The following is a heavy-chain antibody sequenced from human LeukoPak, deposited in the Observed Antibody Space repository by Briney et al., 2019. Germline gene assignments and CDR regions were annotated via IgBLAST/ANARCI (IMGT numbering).Heavy chain of an antibody. D-gene: IGHD6-6*01. Sequence: PGGSLRLSCAASGFTFSSYAMHWVRQAPGKGLEYVSAISSNGGSTYYANSVKGRFTIFRDNSKNTLYLQMGSLRAEDMAVYYCARDLELYSSSSGLGVWGQGTLVTVSS. J-gene: IGHJ4*02. CDR3: ARDLELYSSSSGLGV. CDR2: ISSNGGST. V-gene: IGHV3-64*01. CDR1: GFTFSSYA.